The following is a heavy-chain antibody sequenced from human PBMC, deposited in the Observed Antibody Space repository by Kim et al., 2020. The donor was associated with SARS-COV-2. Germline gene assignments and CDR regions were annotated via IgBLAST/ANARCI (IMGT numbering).Heavy chain of an antibody. D-gene: IGHD3-10*01. CDR2: ISSSSSYI. J-gene: IGHJ4*02. Sequence: GGSLRLSCAASGFTFSSYSMNWVRQAPGKGLEWVSSISSSSSYIYYADSVKGRFTISRDNAKNSLYLQMNSLRAEDTAVYYCARAGRFGELLYQISSPYYFDYWGQGTLVTVSS. CDR1: GFTFSSYS. V-gene: IGHV3-21*01. CDR3: ARAGRFGELLYQISSPYYFDY.